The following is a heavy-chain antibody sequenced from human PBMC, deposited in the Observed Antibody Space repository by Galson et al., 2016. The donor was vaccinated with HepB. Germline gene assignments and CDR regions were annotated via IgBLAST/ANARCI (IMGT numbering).Heavy chain of an antibody. CDR2: INYSGDKT. Sequence: ETLSLTCAVSGDSISNSHWWSWVRQAPGRGLEWVSGINYSGDKTYYADSVKGRFTTSRDNSKNTLYLQLDSLAVEDTAQYFCAKLFGWGSNWYDPNDYWGQGILVTVSS. V-gene: IGHV3-23*01. CDR3: AKLFGWGSNWYDPNDY. D-gene: IGHD1-20*01. J-gene: IGHJ4*02. CDR1: GDSISNSH.